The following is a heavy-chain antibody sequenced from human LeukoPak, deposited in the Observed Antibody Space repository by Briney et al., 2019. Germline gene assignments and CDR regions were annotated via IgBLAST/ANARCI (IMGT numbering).Heavy chain of an antibody. J-gene: IGHJ1*01. CDR1: GGTFSSYG. Sequence: ASVKVSCKASGGTFSSYGISWVRQAPGQGLEWMGWISAYNGNTNYAQKLQGRVTMTTDTSTSTAYMELRSLRSDDTAVYYCARAGVVNLSAEYFQHWGQGTLVTVSS. V-gene: IGHV1-18*01. D-gene: IGHD4-23*01. CDR2: ISAYNGNT. CDR3: ARAGVVNLSAEYFQH.